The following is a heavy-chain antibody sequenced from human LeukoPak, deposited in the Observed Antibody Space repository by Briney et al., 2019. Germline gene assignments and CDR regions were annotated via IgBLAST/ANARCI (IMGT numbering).Heavy chain of an antibody. CDR2: INHSGST. CDR1: GGSFSGYY. V-gene: IGHV4-34*01. Sequence: RPSETLSLTCAVYGGSFSGYYWSWIRQPPGKGLEWIGEINHSGSTNYNPSLKSRVTISVDTSKNQFSLKLSSVTAADTAVYYCARGHGAIPIFGVVIPPWFDPWGQGTLVTVSS. D-gene: IGHD3-3*01. CDR3: ARGHGAIPIFGVVIPPWFDP. J-gene: IGHJ5*02.